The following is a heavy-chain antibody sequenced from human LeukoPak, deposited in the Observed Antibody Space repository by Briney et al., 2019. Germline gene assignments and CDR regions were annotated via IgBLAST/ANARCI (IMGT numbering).Heavy chain of an antibody. V-gene: IGHV3-7*01. CDR2: IKQDESEI. D-gene: IGHD2-8*02. J-gene: IGHJ4*02. Sequence: GSLRLSCAASGFTFSNYWMSWVRQSPGKGLEWVAKIKQDESEIYYVDSVKGRFTISRDNAKNSLYLQMNSLRAEDTAVYYCASGWGPMVVSYWGQGTLVTVSS. CDR1: GFTFSNYW. CDR3: ASGWGPMVVSY.